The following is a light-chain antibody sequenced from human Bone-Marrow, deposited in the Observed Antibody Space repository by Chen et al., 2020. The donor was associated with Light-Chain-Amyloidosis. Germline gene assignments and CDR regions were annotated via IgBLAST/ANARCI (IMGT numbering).Light chain of an antibody. CDR2: RDT. Sequence: SYELAQPPSGSVSPGQTARRPCSGDDLPTKYAYWYQQKPGQAPVLVRHRDTERPSGISERFSGSSSGTTATLTISGVQAEDEADYHCQSADSSGTYEVIFGGGTKLTVL. CDR1: DLPTKY. CDR3: QSADSSGTYEVI. J-gene: IGLJ2*01. V-gene: IGLV3-25*03.